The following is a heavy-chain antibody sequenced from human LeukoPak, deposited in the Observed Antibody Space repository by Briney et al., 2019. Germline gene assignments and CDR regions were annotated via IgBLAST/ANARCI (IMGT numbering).Heavy chain of an antibody. Sequence: GASVKVSCKASGYTFTSYDINWVRQATGQGLEWMGWVNTNSGNTGYAQKFRGRITMTRNTAISTAYMELSSLRSEDTAMYYCVRVVGPIDYWGQGTLVTVSS. CDR2: VNTNSGNT. CDR1: GYTFTSYD. J-gene: IGHJ4*02. D-gene: IGHD1-26*01. V-gene: IGHV1-8*01. CDR3: VRVVGPIDY.